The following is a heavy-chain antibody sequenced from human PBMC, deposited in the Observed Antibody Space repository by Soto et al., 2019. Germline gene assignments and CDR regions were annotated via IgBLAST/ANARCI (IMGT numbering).Heavy chain of an antibody. CDR2: IYYSGST. J-gene: IGHJ4*02. Sequence: QVQLQESGPGLVKPSQTLSLTCTVSGGSISSGDYYWSWIRQPPGKGLEWIGYIYYSGSTYYNPSLNSRVTISVDTSKNQFPLKLSSVTAADTGVYYCAIAQGSGFLVSWGQGTLVTVSS. CDR1: GGSISSGDYY. V-gene: IGHV4-30-4*01. D-gene: IGHD3-10*01. CDR3: AIAQGSGFLVS.